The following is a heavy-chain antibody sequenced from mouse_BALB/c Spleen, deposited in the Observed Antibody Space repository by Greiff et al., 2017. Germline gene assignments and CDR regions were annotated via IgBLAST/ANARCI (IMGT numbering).Heavy chain of an antibody. V-gene: IGHV1-80*01. CDR2: IYPGDGDT. J-gene: IGHJ3*01. D-gene: IGHD2-10*02. Sequence: VKLVESGAELVRPGSSVKISCKASGYAFSSYWMNWVKQRPGQGLEWIGQIYPGDGDTNYNGKFKGKATLTADKSSSTAYMQLSSLTSEDSAVYFCAYGNPWFAYWGQGTLVTVSA. CDR3: AYGNPWFAY. CDR1: GYAFSSYW.